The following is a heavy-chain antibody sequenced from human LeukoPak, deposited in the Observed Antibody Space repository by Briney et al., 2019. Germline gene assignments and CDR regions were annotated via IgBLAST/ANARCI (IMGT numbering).Heavy chain of an antibody. Sequence: GGSLRLSCAASGFTFSSNSMNWVRRAPGKGLEGVSSISSIGDSFFYVSSLKGRFTFSRDNAKSSLYLDMNCRRAEDTAVYYCARGDDGDSAIGYWGQGTLVTVSS. D-gene: IGHD4-17*01. J-gene: IGHJ4*02. V-gene: IGHV3-21*01. CDR1: GFTFSSNS. CDR3: ARGDDGDSAIGY. CDR2: ISSIGDSF.